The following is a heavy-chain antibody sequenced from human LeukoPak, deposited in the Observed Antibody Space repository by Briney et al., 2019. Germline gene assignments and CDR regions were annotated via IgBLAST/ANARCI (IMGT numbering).Heavy chain of an antibody. V-gene: IGHV4-34*01. CDR1: GGSFSGYY. J-gene: IGHJ4*02. CDR3: ALDTAMVFGY. CDR2: INHSGST. Sequence: SETLSLTCAVYGGSFSGYYWSWIHQPPGKGLEWIGEINHSGSTNYNPSLKSRVTISVDTSKNQFSLKLSSVTAADTAVYYCALDTAMVFGYWGQGTLVTVSS. D-gene: IGHD5-18*01.